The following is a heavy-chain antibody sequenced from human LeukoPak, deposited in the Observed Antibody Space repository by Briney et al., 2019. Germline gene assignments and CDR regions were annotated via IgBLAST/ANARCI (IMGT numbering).Heavy chain of an antibody. Sequence: SETLSLTCTVSGGSISSYYWSWIRQPPGKGLEWIGYIYYSGSTNYNPSLKGRVTISVDTSKNQFSLKLSSVTAADTAVYYCSGYDEDPYYYYGMDVWGQGTTVTVSS. CDR1: GGSISSYY. J-gene: IGHJ6*02. CDR2: IYYSGST. CDR3: SGYDEDPYYYYGMDV. V-gene: IGHV4-59*08. D-gene: IGHD5-12*01.